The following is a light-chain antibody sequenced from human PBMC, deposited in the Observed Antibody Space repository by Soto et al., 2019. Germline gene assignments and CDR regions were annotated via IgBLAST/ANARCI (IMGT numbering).Light chain of an antibody. CDR2: GNS. CDR1: SSNIGAGYD. CDR3: QSYDSSLSGSG. J-gene: IGLJ2*01. Sequence: QSVLTQPPSVSGAPGQRVTISCTGSSSNIGAGYDVHWYQQLPGTAPKLLIYGNSNRPSGVPDRLSGSKSGTSASLAITGLQAEDEADYYFQSYDSSLSGSGFCVGTELTVL. V-gene: IGLV1-40*01.